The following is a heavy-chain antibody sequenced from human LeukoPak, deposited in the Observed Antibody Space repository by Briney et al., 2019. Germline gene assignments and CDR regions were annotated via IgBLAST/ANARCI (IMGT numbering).Heavy chain of an antibody. J-gene: IGHJ5*02. CDR1: GFTFSSYG. CDR3: ARGSGWSRLNWFDP. Sequence: GGSLRLSCAASGFTFSSYGMHWVRQAPGKGLEWVAFIRYDGSNKYYADSVKGRFTISRDNAKNSLYLQMNSLRAEDTAVYYCARGSGWSRLNWFDPWGQGTLVTVSS. CDR2: IRYDGSNK. D-gene: IGHD6-19*01. V-gene: IGHV3-30*02.